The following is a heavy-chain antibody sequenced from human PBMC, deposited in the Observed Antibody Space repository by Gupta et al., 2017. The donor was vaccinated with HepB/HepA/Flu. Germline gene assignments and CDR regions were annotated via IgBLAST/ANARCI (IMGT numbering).Heavy chain of an antibody. J-gene: IGHJ1*01. Sequence: QVQLVQSGAEVKKPGSSVKVSCQASGGTFSSYAISWVRQAPGHGSEWMGGIIPIFGTANDAQKLKGRGTRTADESTSQDYMELSSLRAEEKGVYYCARGPSHYDFWSGAQTDEYFQQWGQGTLVPVS. CDR3: ARGPSHYDFWSGAQTDEYFQQ. D-gene: IGHD3-3*01. V-gene: IGHV1-69*01. CDR2: IIPIFGTA. CDR1: GGTFSSYA.